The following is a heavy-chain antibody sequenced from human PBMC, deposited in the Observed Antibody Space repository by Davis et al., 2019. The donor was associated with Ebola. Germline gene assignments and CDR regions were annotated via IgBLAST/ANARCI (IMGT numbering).Heavy chain of an antibody. CDR1: GGTFSSYA. CDR2: IIPIFGTA. J-gene: IGHJ4*02. Sequence: SVKVSCKASGGTFSSYAISWVRQAPGQGLEWMGGIIPIFGTANYAQKFQGRVTITADESTSTAYMELSSLRSEDTAVYYCARDSDALTTVSNTLDYWGQGTLVTVSS. V-gene: IGHV1-69*13. D-gene: IGHD4-17*01. CDR3: ARDSDALTTVSNTLDY.